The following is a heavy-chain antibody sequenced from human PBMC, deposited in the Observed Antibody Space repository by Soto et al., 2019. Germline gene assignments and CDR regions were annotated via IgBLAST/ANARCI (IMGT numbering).Heavy chain of an antibody. CDR1: GYTFTSYA. Sequence: QVQLVQSGAEVKKPGASVKVSCKASGYTFTSYAMHWVRQAPGQRLEWMGWINAGNGNTKYSQKFQGRVTITRDTSASTADMELSSLRTEDTAVYYCVRDLSVTQLYYYGRDVCGQGTTVTVSS. J-gene: IGHJ6*02. CDR2: INAGNGNT. V-gene: IGHV1-3*01. CDR3: VRDLSVTQLYYYGRDV. D-gene: IGHD4-17*01.